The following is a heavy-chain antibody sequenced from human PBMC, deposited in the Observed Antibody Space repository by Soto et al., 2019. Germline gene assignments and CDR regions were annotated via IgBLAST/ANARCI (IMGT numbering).Heavy chain of an antibody. CDR3: ARYFWSGRLTHPFDF. V-gene: IGHV1-18*01. CDR1: GYTFNSFG. CDR2: ISGYNANT. Sequence: QVQLVQSGPEVKKPGASVKVSCKGSGYTFNSFGISWVRQAPGQGLEWMGWISGYNANTKYSQKIQGRVTMTTNTSTHTAYWDLRGLRSDDTAVYYCARYFWSGRLTHPFDFCGQGTLVTVSS. D-gene: IGHD3-3*01. J-gene: IGHJ4*02.